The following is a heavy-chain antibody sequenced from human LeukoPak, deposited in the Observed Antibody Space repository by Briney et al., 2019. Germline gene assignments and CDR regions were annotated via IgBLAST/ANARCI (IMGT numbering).Heavy chain of an antibody. CDR3: ARDPAPYYDSSGYPGGLEDY. D-gene: IGHD3-22*01. Sequence: ASVKVSCKASGYTFTGYYMHWVRQAPGQRLEWMGWINPKSGVTNYAQKIQGRVTMTRDTSISTAYMELSRLRSDDTAVYYCARDPAPYYDSSGYPGGLEDYWGQGTLVTV. CDR1: GYTFTGYY. CDR2: INPKSGVT. V-gene: IGHV1-2*02. J-gene: IGHJ4*02.